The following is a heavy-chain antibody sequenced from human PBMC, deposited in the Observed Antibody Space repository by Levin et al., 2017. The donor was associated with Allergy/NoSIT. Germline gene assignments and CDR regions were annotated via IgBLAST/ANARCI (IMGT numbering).Heavy chain of an antibody. CDR3: AKGGYYSDNSAYYQLAKTFEC. CDR1: GFAFSSYA. CDR2: ISGSGGGT. V-gene: IGHV3-23*01. Sequence: GGSLRLSCAASGFAFSSYAMNWVRQAPGKGLEWVSAISGSGGGTYYADSVQGRFTISRDNSKNTLYLQMNSVRAEDTGVYFCAKGGYYSDNSAYYQLAKTFECWGQGTLLTVSS. D-gene: IGHD3-22*01. J-gene: IGHJ4*02.